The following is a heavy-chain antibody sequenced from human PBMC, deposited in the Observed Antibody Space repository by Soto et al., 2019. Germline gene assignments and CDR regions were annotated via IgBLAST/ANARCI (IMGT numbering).Heavy chain of an antibody. Sequence: GGSLRLSCAASGFTFSSYAMSWVRQAPGKGLEWVSAISGSGGSTYYADSVKGRFTISRDNSKNTLYLQMNSLRAEDTAVYYCAKDGCSSTSCCIFDYWGQGTLVTVSS. J-gene: IGHJ4*02. V-gene: IGHV3-23*01. CDR3: AKDGCSSTSCCIFDY. CDR2: ISGSGGST. CDR1: GFTFSSYA. D-gene: IGHD2-2*01.